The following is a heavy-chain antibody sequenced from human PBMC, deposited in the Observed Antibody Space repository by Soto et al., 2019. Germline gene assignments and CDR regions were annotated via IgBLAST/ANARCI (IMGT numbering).Heavy chain of an antibody. CDR1: GYTFTGYY. V-gene: IGHV1-2*02. Sequence: QIQLVQSGAEVKKPGASVKVSCRASGYTFTGYYLHWVRQAPGQGLEWMGWVNPISGDTNYAQKFQDRVIMTRDRSITTVHMELSRLRSDDTAVYYCAREEEFRITMDRGRWFDPWGQGTLVTVSS. J-gene: IGHJ5*02. CDR3: AREEEFRITMDRGRWFDP. D-gene: IGHD3-10*01. CDR2: VNPISGDT.